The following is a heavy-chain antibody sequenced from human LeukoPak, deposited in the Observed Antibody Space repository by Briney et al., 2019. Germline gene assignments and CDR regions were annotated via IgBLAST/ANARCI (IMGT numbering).Heavy chain of an antibody. D-gene: IGHD3-3*01. CDR3: AKGTDRGGAVTICDY. J-gene: IGHJ4*02. Sequence: GGSLRLSCAASGFTFSSYTMSWVRQAPGKGLEWVSSITGSGGSTYYADSVKGRFTISRDNSKNTLSLQMNSLRADDTAVCYCAKGTDRGGAVTICDYWGQGTLVSVSS. CDR2: ITGSGGST. CDR1: GFTFSSYT. V-gene: IGHV3-23*01.